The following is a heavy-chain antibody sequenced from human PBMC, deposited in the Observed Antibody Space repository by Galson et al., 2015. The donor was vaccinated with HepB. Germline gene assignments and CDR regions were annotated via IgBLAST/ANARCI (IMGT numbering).Heavy chain of an antibody. D-gene: IGHD3-10*01. V-gene: IGHV4-31*03. CDR1: GGSISSGGYY. Sequence: LSLTCTVSGGSISSGGYYWSWIRQHPEKGLEWIGYIYYSGSTYYNPSLKSRVTISVDTSKNQFSLKLSSVTAADTAVYYCARERISFSITMVRGAYFDYWGQGTLVTVSS. CDR3: ARERISFSITMVRGAYFDY. J-gene: IGHJ4*02. CDR2: IYYSGST.